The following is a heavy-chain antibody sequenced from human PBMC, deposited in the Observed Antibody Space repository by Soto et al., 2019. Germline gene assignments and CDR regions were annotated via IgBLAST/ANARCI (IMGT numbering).Heavy chain of an antibody. Sequence: SETLSLTCTVSGGSISSSSYYWGWIRQPPGKGLEWIGSIYYSGSTYYDPSLKSRVTISVDTSKNQFSLKLSSVTAADTAVYYCASRYFDWLPSYYYYYGMDVWGQGTTVTVSS. CDR2: IYYSGST. CDR3: ASRYFDWLPSYYYYYGMDV. CDR1: GGSISSSSYY. V-gene: IGHV4-39*01. D-gene: IGHD3-9*01. J-gene: IGHJ6*02.